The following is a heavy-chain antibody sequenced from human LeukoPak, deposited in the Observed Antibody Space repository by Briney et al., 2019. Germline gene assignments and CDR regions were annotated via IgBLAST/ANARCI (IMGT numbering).Heavy chain of an antibody. CDR2: IYYSGST. CDR3: ARAAAGQPYYFDY. V-gene: IGHV4-59*01. Sequence: TSEALSLTCTVSGGSISSYYWSWIRQSPGKGLEWIGYIYYSGSTNYNPSLKSRVTISVDTSKNQFSLKLSSVTAAGTAVYCCARAAAGQPYYFDYWGQGTLVTVSS. J-gene: IGHJ4*02. D-gene: IGHD6-13*01. CDR1: GGSISSYY.